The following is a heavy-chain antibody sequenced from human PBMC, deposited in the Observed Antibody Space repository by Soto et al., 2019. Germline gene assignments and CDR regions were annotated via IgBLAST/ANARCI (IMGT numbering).Heavy chain of an antibody. J-gene: IGHJ6*02. Sequence: QVQLVQSGGEVKKPGASVKVSCKTSGYSFTTYGISWVRQAPGQGLEWMGWISGYNGNTNYAQKFQGRVTMTTDKSTSTAYMELRSLRSDDTAVYYCAREGPAPYYYYGMDVWGQGRTVAVSS. CDR2: ISGYNGNT. CDR1: GYSFTTYG. CDR3: AREGPAPYYYYGMDV. V-gene: IGHV1-18*01.